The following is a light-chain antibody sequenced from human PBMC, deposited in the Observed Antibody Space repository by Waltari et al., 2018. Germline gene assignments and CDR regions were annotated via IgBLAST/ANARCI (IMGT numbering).Light chain of an antibody. CDR2: DVT. CDR1: SSDVGGYNY. V-gene: IGLV2-11*01. CDR3: CSYADTYTVL. Sequence: QSALTQPRSVSGSPGQSVTISCTGTSSDVGGYNYVSWYQQHPVKAPNLMIYDVTKRPSGVPDRFSGSKSGSTASLTISGLQAEDEADYYCCSYADTYTVLFGGGTKLTVL. J-gene: IGLJ2*01.